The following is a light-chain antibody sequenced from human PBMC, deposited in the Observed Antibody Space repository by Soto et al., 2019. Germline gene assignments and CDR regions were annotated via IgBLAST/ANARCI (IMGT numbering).Light chain of an antibody. V-gene: IGKV1-5*01. CDR1: QSISSY. CDR2: AAS. Sequence: DIQMTQSPASLSASVGDRVTISCRASQSISSYLTWYQQKPGKAPKLLIYAASSLQSGVPSRFSGSGAGTEFTLTISSLQPDDFATYYCQQYNSYSGTFGQGTKVEIK. CDR3: QQYNSYSGT. J-gene: IGKJ1*01.